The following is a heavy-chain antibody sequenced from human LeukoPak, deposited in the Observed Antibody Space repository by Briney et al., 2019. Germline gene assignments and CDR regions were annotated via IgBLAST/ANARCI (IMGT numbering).Heavy chain of an antibody. V-gene: IGHV3-23*01. CDR2: ISGSGGST. CDR1: GFTFSSYA. J-gene: IGHJ4*02. CDR3: ARAGTSPFDY. Sequence: TGGSLRLSCAASGFTFSSYAMSWVRQAPGKGLEWVSAISGSGGSTYYADSVKGRFTISRDNSKNTLYLKMNSLRAEDTAVYYCARAGTSPFDYWGQGTLVTVSS. D-gene: IGHD6-13*01.